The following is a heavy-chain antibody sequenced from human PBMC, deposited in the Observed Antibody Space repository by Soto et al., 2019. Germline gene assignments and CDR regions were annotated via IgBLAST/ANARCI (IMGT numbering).Heavy chain of an antibody. J-gene: IGHJ5*02. D-gene: IGHD2-15*01. Sequence: ETLSLTCTVSGGSISSSSYYWGWIRQPPGKGLEWIGSIYYSGSTYYNPSLKSRVTISVDTSKNQFSLKLSSVTAADTAVYYCARGGRGYCSGGSCYSVPWFDPWGQGTLVTVSS. CDR3: ARGGRGYCSGGSCYSVPWFDP. CDR1: GGSISSSSYY. V-gene: IGHV4-39*07. CDR2: IYYSGST.